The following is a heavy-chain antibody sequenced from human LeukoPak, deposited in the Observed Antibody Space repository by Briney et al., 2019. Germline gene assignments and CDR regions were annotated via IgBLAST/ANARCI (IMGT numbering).Heavy chain of an antibody. CDR3: ARVRLADERAWAY. V-gene: IGHV1-2*02. CDR1: GYTFSYFY. J-gene: IGHJ4*02. Sequence: ASEKVSCKASGYTFSYFYIHWVRQAPGQGLEYVGWITPKSGDTYSPQRFQGRVTMTRDASISTAYMELSSLRSDDTAVYFCARVRLADERAWAYWGQGTLVTVSS. D-gene: IGHD3-3*02. CDR2: ITPKSGDT.